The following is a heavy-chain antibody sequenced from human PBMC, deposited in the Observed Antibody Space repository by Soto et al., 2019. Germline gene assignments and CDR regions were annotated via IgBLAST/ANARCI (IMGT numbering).Heavy chain of an antibody. J-gene: IGHJ4*02. Sequence: QLTLKESGPTLVKPTQTLTLTCTFPGFSLSTTGVGVGWIRPPPVKALQRLALIYCDDDKRYSPALKTRLTITNDTSKNQVVLTMTNMDPVDTATYYCAHAPVYCSSTGCYAFDYWGKGTLVTFSS. CDR3: AHAPVYCSSTGCYAFDY. CDR2: IYCDDDK. D-gene: IGHD2-2*01. CDR1: GFSLSTTGVG. V-gene: IGHV2-5*02.